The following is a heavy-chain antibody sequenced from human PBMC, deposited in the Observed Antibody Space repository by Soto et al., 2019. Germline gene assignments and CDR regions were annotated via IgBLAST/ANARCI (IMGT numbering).Heavy chain of an antibody. CDR1: GGTFGNSA. V-gene: IGHV1-69*12. Sequence: QVQLVQSGAEVKKPGSSVTVSCKASGGTFGNSAISWVRQAPGQGLEWMGGIIPIFPIPDYAQKFQGRVRITADESTRTAYMELTSLRSEDTAVYYCARDKERQQLGGNYYYGIDVWGQGTTVTVSS. J-gene: IGHJ6*02. D-gene: IGHD6-25*01. CDR2: IIPIFPIP. CDR3: ARDKERQQLGGNYYYGIDV.